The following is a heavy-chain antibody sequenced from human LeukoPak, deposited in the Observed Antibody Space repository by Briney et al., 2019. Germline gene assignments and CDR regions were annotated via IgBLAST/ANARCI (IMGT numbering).Heavy chain of an antibody. CDR1: GFTFDDYG. CDR3: ARVARYGDYIGGSDY. Sequence: GGSLRLSCAASGFTFDDYGMSWARQAPGKGLEWVSGINWNGGSTGYADSVKGRFTISRDNAKNSLYLQMNSLRAEDTAVYYCARVARYGDYIGGSDYWGQGALVTVSS. CDR2: INWNGGST. J-gene: IGHJ4*02. V-gene: IGHV3-20*04. D-gene: IGHD4-17*01.